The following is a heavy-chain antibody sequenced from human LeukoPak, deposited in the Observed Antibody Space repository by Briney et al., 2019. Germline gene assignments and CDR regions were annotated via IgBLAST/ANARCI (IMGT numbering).Heavy chain of an antibody. CDR3: ASGRYGGLRGLLDY. D-gene: IGHD4-17*01. V-gene: IGHV4-61*01. CDR2: IYYSGST. CDR1: GGSVSSGSYY. J-gene: IGHJ4*02. Sequence: SETLPLTCTVSGGSVSSGSYYWSWIRQPPGKGLEWIGYIYYSGSTNYNPSLKSRVTISVDTSKNQFSLKLSSVTAADTAVYYCASGRYGGLRGLLDYWGQGTLVTVSS.